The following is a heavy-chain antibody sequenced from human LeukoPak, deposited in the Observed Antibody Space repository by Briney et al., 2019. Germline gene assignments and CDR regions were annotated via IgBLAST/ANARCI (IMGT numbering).Heavy chain of an antibody. CDR2: ISSGSSTI. V-gene: IGHV3-48*01. J-gene: IGHJ4*02. Sequence: GGSLRLSCAASGFTFGSYSMNWVRQAPGKGLEWISYISSGSSTIYYADSVKGRFTISRDNAKNSLYLQMNSLRAEDTAVHYCARSQANTGTYTQYWGQGALVTVSS. D-gene: IGHD1-14*01. CDR1: GFTFGSYS. CDR3: ARSQANTGTYTQY.